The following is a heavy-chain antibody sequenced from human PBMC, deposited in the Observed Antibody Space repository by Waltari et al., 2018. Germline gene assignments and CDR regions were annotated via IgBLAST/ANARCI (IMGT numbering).Heavy chain of an antibody. CDR3: ATEVWGSFNWFDP. Sequence: QVQLVQSGAEVKKPGASVKVSCKASGHSFTTHAIHWVRQAPGQGLEYMGCITGASGDTRDSQKFQGRVTFTRDTSASTGYMEVSSLTSEDTAVYYCATEVWGSFNWFDPWGQGTLVTVSP. D-gene: IGHD3-10*01. J-gene: IGHJ5*02. V-gene: IGHV1-3*01. CDR1: GHSFTTHA. CDR2: ITGASGDT.